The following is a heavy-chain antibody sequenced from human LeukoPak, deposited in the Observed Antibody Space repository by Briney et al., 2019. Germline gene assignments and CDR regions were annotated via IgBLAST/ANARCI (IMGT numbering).Heavy chain of an antibody. CDR2: ISWNSGST. J-gene: IGHJ4*02. V-gene: IGHV3-9*03. Sequence: GGSLRLSCAASGFTFDNYAMHWVRQAPGKGLEWVSGISWNSGSTGYVASVKGRFTISRDNAKNSLYLQMDSLRAEDMALYYFAKDVSLGFCSGGSCSVHFDYWGQGTLVTVSS. CDR3: AKDVSLGFCSGGSCSVHFDY. D-gene: IGHD2-15*01. CDR1: GFTFDNYA.